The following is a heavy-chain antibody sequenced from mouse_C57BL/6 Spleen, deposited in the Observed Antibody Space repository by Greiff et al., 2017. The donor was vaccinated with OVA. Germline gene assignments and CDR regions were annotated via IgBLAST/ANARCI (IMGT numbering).Heavy chain of an antibody. Sequence: EVKLVESGGGLVKPGGSLKLSCAASGFTFSDYGMHWVRQAPEKGLEWVAYISSGSSTIYYADTVKGRFTISRDNAKNTLFLQMTSLRSEDTAMYYCARYYYGSSYVYFDYWGQGTTHAVSS. D-gene: IGHD1-1*01. CDR2: ISSGSSTI. J-gene: IGHJ2*01. CDR3: ARYYYGSSYVYFDY. V-gene: IGHV5-17*01. CDR1: GFTFSDYG.